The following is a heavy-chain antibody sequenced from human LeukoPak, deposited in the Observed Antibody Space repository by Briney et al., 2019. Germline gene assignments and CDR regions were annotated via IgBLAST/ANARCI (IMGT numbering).Heavy chain of an antibody. CDR3: ARGRERFVDALGAFDI. V-gene: IGHV4-39*07. CDR1: GGSISSSSYY. CDR2: IYYSGST. Sequence: KSSETLSLTCTVSGGSISSSSYYWGWIRQPPGKGLEWIGGIYYSGSTYYNPSLKSRVTISVDTSKNQFSLKLSSVTAADTAVYYCARGRERFVDALGAFDIWGQGTMVTVSS. D-gene: IGHD3-10*01. J-gene: IGHJ3*02.